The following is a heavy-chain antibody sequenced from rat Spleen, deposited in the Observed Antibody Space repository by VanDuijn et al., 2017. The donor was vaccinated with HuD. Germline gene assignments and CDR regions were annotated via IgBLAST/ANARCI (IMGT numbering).Heavy chain of an antibody. CDR1: GFTFSNYG. Sequence: EVQLVESGGGLVQPGRSLKVSCEASGFTFSNYGMAWVRQAPTKGLEWVATINYDATNTHYRDSVKGRFTISRDNAKSTLYLQMDSLRSEDTATYYCTTAGYTTGYYYAGGFDYWGQGVMVTVSS. D-gene: IGHD1-6*01. CDR3: TTAGYTTGYYYAGGFDY. J-gene: IGHJ2*01. CDR2: INYDATNT. V-gene: IGHV5-29*01.